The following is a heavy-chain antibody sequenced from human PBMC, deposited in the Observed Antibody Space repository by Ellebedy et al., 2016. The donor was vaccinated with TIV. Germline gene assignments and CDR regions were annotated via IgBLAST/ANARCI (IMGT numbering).Heavy chain of an antibody. V-gene: IGHV6-1*01. CDR2: TYYRSKWYN. D-gene: IGHD6-13*01. CDR1: GDSVSRNSAG. Sequence: LRLSCAISGDSVSRNSAGWNWIRQSPSRGLEWLGRTYYRSKWYNDYAVSVKSRITINPDTSKNQFSLQLNSVTPEDTDVYYCARRSSRNVMDVWGQGTTVTVSS. CDR3: ARRSSRNVMDV. J-gene: IGHJ6*02.